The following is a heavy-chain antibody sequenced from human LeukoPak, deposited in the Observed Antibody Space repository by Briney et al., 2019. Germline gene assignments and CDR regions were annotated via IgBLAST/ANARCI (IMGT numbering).Heavy chain of an antibody. Sequence: GGSLRLSCAASGFTFSSYDMHWVRQATGKGLEWVSAIGTAGDTYYPGSVKGRFTTSRENAKNSLYLQMNSLRAGDTAVYYCAEKHYYDSSGTYTYYYGMDVWGQGTTVTVSS. V-gene: IGHV3-13*01. CDR3: AEKHYYDSSGTYTYYYGMDV. CDR1: GFTFSSYD. CDR2: IGTAGDT. J-gene: IGHJ6*02. D-gene: IGHD3-22*01.